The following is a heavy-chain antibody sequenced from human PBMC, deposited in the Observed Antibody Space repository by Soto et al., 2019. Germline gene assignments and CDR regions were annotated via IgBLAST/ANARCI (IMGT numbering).Heavy chain of an antibody. CDR2: ISYDGSNK. D-gene: IGHD3-16*01. CDR3: ARDMMSSDLYYYYYGMDV. CDR1: GFTFSSYA. J-gene: IGHJ6*02. V-gene: IGHV3-30-3*01. Sequence: GGSLRLSCAASGFTFSSYAMHWVRQAPGKGLEWVAVISYDGSNKYYADSVKGRFTISRDNSKNTLYLQMNSLRAEDTAVYYCARDMMSSDLYYYYYGMDVWGQGTTVTVSS.